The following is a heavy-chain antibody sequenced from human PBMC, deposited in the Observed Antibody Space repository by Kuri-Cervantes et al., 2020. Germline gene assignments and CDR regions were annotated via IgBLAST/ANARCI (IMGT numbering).Heavy chain of an antibody. CDR1: GYSISSGYY. D-gene: IGHD4-23*01. Sequence: GSLRLSCAVSGYSISSGYYWGWIRQPPGKGLEWIGSIYHSGSTYYNPSLKSRVTISVDTSKNQFSLKLSSVTAADTAVYYCARHLRVNYNWFDPWGQGTLVTVSS. J-gene: IGHJ5*02. V-gene: IGHV4-38-2*01. CDR2: IYHSGST. CDR3: ARHLRVNYNWFDP.